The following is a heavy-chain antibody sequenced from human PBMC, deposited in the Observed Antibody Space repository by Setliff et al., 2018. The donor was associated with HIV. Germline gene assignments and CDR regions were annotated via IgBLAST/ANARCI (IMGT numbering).Heavy chain of an antibody. V-gene: IGHV4-39*07. CDR2: ICPSGTT. CDR3: EAATVGDTGYYGIDV. CDR1: GGPLTTSTYY. J-gene: IGHJ6*02. D-gene: IGHD1-26*01. Sequence: SETLSLTCTVAGGPLTTSTYYCGWIRQNPGKGLEYIVNICPSGTTYYNSSLISRVTMSLDKSKNQFYLKLNSVTAADTAVYYCEAATVGDTGYYGIDVWGPGTTVTAP.